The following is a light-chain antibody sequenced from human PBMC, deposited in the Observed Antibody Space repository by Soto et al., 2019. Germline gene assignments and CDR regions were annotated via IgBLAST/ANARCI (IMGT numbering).Light chain of an antibody. CDR2: GAS. CDR1: QSVSSN. J-gene: IGKJ4*01. Sequence: EVVQTQSPATLSVTPGERATLSCRASQSVSSNLAWYQQKPGQAPRLLIYGASSRAPGIPARFSGSGSGTEFTLTISSLQSEDFAVYYCQHYNNLPLTFGGGAKVEIK. CDR3: QHYNNLPLT. V-gene: IGKV3-15*01.